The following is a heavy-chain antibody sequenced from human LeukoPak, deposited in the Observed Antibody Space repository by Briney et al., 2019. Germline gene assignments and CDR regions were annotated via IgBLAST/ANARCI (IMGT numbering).Heavy chain of an antibody. V-gene: IGHV3-23*01. J-gene: IGHJ4*02. Sequence: QPGGSLRLSCAASGFSFSSYAMTWARQAPVKGLEWVSAISGDGTRTYYADSVKGRFTISRDNSKNTLYLEMSSLRVEDTAIYYCAKWPEGAMDYLDYWGQGTLVTVSS. D-gene: IGHD3-16*01. CDR1: GFSFSSYA. CDR3: AKWPEGAMDYLDY. CDR2: ISGDGTRT.